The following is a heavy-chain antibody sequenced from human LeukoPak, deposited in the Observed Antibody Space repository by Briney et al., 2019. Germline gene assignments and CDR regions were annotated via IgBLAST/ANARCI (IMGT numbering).Heavy chain of an antibody. D-gene: IGHD1-26*01. CDR3: ARPSGWEYGLDP. Sequence: PSETLSLTCAVYGGSFSGYYWSWIRQPPGKGLEWIGEINHSGSTNYNPSLKSRVTISVDTSKNQFSLKLSSVTAADTAVYYCARPSGWEYGLDPWGQGTLVTVSS. V-gene: IGHV4-34*01. J-gene: IGHJ5*02. CDR1: GGSFSGYY. CDR2: INHSGST.